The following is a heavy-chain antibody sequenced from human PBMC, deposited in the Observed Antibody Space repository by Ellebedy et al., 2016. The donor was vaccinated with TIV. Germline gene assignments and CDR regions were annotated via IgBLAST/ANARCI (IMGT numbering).Heavy chain of an antibody. V-gene: IGHV1-69*04. Sequence: AASVKVSCKASGGTFSSYAISWVRQAPGQGLEWMGRIIPILGIANYAQKFQGRVTITADKSTSTAYMELSSLRSEDTAVYYCARDATYCSGGSCYDMYAFDIWGQGTMVTVSS. CDR1: GGTFSSYA. CDR2: IIPILGIA. CDR3: ARDATYCSGGSCYDMYAFDI. J-gene: IGHJ3*02. D-gene: IGHD2-15*01.